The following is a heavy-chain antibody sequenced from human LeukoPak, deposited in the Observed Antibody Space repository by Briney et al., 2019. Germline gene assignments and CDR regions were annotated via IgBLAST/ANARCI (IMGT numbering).Heavy chain of an antibody. CDR3: ARGGGYNWFDP. CDR2: INHSGST. V-gene: IGHV4-34*01. J-gene: IGHJ5*02. D-gene: IGHD3-10*01. CDR1: GGSFSGYY. Sequence: TSETLSLTCAVYGGSFSGYYWSWIRQPLGKGLEWIGEINHSGSTNYNPSLKSRVTISVDTSKNQFSLKLSSVTAADTAVYYCARGGGYNWFDPWGQGTLVTVSS.